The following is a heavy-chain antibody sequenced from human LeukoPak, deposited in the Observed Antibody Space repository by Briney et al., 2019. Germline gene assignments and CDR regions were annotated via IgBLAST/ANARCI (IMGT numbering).Heavy chain of an antibody. CDR3: ARDLENCSGGSCYQWDY. CDR1: GYTFTGYY. CDR2: LNPNSGGT. Sequence: ASVKVSCKASGYTFTGYYIYWVRQAPGQGLEWMGWLNPNSGGTNYAQKFQGRVTMTRDTSISTAYMELSRLRSDDTAVYYCARDLENCSGGSCYQWDYWGQGTLVTVSS. V-gene: IGHV1-2*02. J-gene: IGHJ4*02. D-gene: IGHD2-15*01.